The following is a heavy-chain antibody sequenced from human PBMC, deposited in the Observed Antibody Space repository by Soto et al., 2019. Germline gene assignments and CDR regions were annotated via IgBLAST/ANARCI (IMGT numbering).Heavy chain of an antibody. CDR2: IDVGSANA. D-gene: IGHD6-25*01. Sequence: QMQLVQSGPEVKKPGTSVKVSCKTSGFTFSSSAVHWVRQARGHRLQWIGWIDVGSANANYAHMLQERVTISRDMSTTPAYMDLSSLRPEHTAVYYSATDVGGYIYGLARPWGPATLVTVSS. V-gene: IGHV1-58*01. J-gene: IGHJ5*02. CDR1: GFTFSSSA. CDR3: ATDVGGYIYGLARP.